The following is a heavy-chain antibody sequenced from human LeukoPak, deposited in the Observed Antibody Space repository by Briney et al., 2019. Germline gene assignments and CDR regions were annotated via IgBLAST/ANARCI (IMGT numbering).Heavy chain of an antibody. CDR3: ARHNTYYDILTGYYRPGYYFDY. Sequence: PSETLSLTCTVSGGSISSSSYYWGWFRQPPGRGLEWIGSIYYSGSTYYDPSLKSRGTISVDTSKNQFSLKLSSVTAADTAVYYCARHNTYYDILTGYYRPGYYFDYWGQGTLVTVSS. V-gene: IGHV4-39*01. CDR1: GGSISSSSYY. J-gene: IGHJ4*02. D-gene: IGHD3-9*01. CDR2: IYYSGST.